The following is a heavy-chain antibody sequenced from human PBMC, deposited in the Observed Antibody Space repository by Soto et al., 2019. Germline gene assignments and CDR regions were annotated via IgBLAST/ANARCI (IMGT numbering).Heavy chain of an antibody. D-gene: IGHD3-22*01. CDR2: IIPIFGTA. CDR1: GGTFSSYA. V-gene: IGHV1-69*12. Sequence: QVQLVQSGAEVKKPGSSVKVSCKASGGTFSSYAISWVRQAPGQGLEWMGGIIPIFGTANYAQKFQGRVTITVDESTSTAYMELSSLRSEDTAVYYCARGGVTTNYYDSSGYHYWGQGTLVTVSS. CDR3: ARGGVTTNYYDSSGYHY. J-gene: IGHJ4*02.